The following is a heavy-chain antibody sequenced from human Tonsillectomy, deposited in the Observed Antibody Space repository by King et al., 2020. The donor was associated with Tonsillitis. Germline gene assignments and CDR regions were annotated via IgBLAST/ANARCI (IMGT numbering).Heavy chain of an antibody. CDR2: IRSKAENYAT. CDR1: GFRFSDST. CDR3: ATSYTSSWTYFFDL. J-gene: IGHJ4*02. Sequence: VQLVESGGGLVQPGGSLRLSCAASGFRFSDSTMHWVRQASGKGLEWISRIRSKAENYATAYAASAIGRFSISRYDSHQTAFLQMDSLKTEDTAVYYCATSYTSSWTYFFDLWGQGCLVTVHS. D-gene: IGHD6-13*01. V-gene: IGHV3-73*02.